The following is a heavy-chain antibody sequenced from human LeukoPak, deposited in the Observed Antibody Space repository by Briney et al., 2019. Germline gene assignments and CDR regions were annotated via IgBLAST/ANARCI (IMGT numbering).Heavy chain of an antibody. CDR1: GFTFSSYW. D-gene: IGHD3-10*01. V-gene: IGHV3-7*01. Sequence: GGSLRLSCAASGFTFSSYWMSWVRQAPGKGLEWVANIKQDGSEKYYVDSVKGRFTISRDNAKNSLYLQMNSLRAEDTAVYYCARDHVLLWFGELFAGKIPFDYWGQGTLVTVSS. J-gene: IGHJ4*02. CDR2: IKQDGSEK. CDR3: ARDHVLLWFGELFAGKIPFDY.